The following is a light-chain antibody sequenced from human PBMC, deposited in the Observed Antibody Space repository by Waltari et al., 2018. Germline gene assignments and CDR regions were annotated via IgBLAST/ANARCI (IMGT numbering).Light chain of an antibody. J-gene: IGLJ3*02. Sequence: LVLTQSPSASASLGASVTLTCSLPGEYSAYAIAWHQHLPRKGPRYLMTVNRAGSHEKGDAISDRFSGSSSDLDRYLIISRLQSDDEAEYFCQTWGTGFQVFGTGTKLTVL. CDR2: VNRAGSH. V-gene: IGLV4-69*01. CDR1: GEYSAYA. CDR3: QTWGTGFQV.